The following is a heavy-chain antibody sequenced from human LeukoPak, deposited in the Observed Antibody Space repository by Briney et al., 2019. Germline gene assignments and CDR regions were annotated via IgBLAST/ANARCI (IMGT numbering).Heavy chain of an antibody. CDR2: IYHSGST. J-gene: IGHJ4*02. V-gene: IGHV4-38-2*02. D-gene: IGHD1-26*01. CDR3: ARVRVAVGPDY. CDR1: GYSISSGYY. Sequence: SETLSLTCTVSGYSISSGYYWGWIRQPPGKGLEWIGSIYHSGSTYYNPSLKSRVTISVDTSKNQFSLKLSSVTAADTAVYYCARVRVAVGPDYWGQGTLVTVSS.